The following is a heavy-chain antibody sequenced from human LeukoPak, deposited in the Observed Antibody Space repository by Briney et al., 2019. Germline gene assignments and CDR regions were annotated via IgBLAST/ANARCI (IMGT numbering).Heavy chain of an antibody. V-gene: IGHV4-34*01. Sequence: SGTLSLTCAVYGGSFSGYYWSWIRQPPGKGLEWIGEINHSGSTNYNPSLKSRVTISVDTSKNQFSLKLSSVTAADTAVYYCASYDSSGYYYFDYWGQGTLVTVSS. J-gene: IGHJ4*02. CDR2: INHSGST. CDR3: ASYDSSGYYYFDY. D-gene: IGHD3-22*01. CDR1: GGSFSGYY.